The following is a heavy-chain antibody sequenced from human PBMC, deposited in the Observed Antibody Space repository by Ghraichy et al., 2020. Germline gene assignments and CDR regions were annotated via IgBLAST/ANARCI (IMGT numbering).Heavy chain of an antibody. V-gene: IGHV3-13*04. CDR3: ARAAAGTDDTYYYYYMDV. Sequence: GGSLRLSCAASGFTFSSYDMHWVRQATGKGLEWVSAIGTAGDTYYPGSVKGRFTISRENAKNSLYLQMNSLRAGDTAVYYCARAAAGTDDTYYYYYMDVWGKGTTVTVSS. CDR2: IGTAGDT. J-gene: IGHJ6*03. CDR1: GFTFSSYD. D-gene: IGHD6-13*01.